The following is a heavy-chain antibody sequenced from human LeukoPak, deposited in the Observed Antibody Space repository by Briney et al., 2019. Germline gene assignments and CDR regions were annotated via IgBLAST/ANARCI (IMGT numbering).Heavy chain of an antibody. Sequence: PSETLSLTCTVSGGSISSSSYYWGWIRQPPGKGLEWIGSIYYSGSTYYNPSLKSRVTISVDTSKNQFSLKLSSVTAADTAVYYCARQALRFLEWLAYHYYYMDVWGKGTTVTVSS. D-gene: IGHD3-3*01. CDR2: IYYSGST. V-gene: IGHV4-39*01. CDR3: ARQALRFLEWLAYHYYYMDV. CDR1: GGSISSSSYY. J-gene: IGHJ6*03.